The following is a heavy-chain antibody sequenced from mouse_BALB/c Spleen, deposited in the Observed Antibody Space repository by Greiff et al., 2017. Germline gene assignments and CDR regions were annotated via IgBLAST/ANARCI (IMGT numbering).Heavy chain of an antibody. D-gene: IGHD1-1*01. Sequence: DVQLVESGGGLVKPGGSLKLSCAASGFAFSSYDMSWVRQTPEKRLEWVAYISSGGGSTYYPDTVKGRFTISRDNAKNTLYLQMSSLKSEDTAMYYCANYYGSPFAYWGQGTLVTVSA. J-gene: IGHJ3*01. CDR3: ANYYGSPFAY. CDR1: GFAFSSYD. V-gene: IGHV5-12-1*01. CDR2: ISSGGGST.